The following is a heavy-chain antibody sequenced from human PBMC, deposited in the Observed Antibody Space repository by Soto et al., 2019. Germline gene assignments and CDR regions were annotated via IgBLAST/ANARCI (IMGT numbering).Heavy chain of an antibody. D-gene: IGHD2-2*01. CDR2: ISGYNGNT. Sequence: QAQLVQSGAEVKKPGASVKVSCKASGYIFSTYGITWVRQAPGQGLEWMGWISGYNGNTDDGQKLQGREPMTIETSTSTAYMEMRSLRADDTAVYYWARAERHSPSWYAMDGWGQATTVIVSS. V-gene: IGHV1-18*01. CDR3: ARAERHSPSWYAMDG. CDR1: GYIFSTYG. J-gene: IGHJ6*02.